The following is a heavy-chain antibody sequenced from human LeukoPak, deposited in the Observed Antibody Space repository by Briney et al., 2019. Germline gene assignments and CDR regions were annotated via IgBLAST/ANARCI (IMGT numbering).Heavy chain of an antibody. CDR2: ISSSSSTI. CDR1: GFTFSSYA. J-gene: IGHJ4*02. V-gene: IGHV3-48*01. D-gene: IGHD3-22*01. CDR3: ARVYYDSSGSYSPYFDY. Sequence: GRSLRLSCAASGFTFSSYAMHWVRQAPGKGLEWVSYISSSSSTIYYADSVKGRFTISRDNSKNTLYLQMNSLRAEDTAVYYCARVYYDSSGSYSPYFDYWGQGTLVTVSS.